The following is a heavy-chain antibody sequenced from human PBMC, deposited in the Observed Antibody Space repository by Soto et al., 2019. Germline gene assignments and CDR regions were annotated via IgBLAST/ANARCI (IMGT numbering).Heavy chain of an antibody. J-gene: IGHJ4*02. CDR1: GGTFSSYA. CDR3: VRTGGDIVVVPAAKSLDY. V-gene: IGHV1-69*13. Sequence: GASVKVSCKASGGTFSSYAISWVRQAPGQGLEWMGGIIPIFGTANYAQKFQGRVTITADESTSTAYMELSSLRSEDTAVYYCVRTGGDIVVVPAAKSLDYWGQGTPVTVSS. CDR2: IIPIFGTA. D-gene: IGHD2-2*01.